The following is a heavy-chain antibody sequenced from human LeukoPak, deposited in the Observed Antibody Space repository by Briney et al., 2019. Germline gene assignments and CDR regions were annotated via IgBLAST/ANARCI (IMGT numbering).Heavy chain of an antibody. D-gene: IGHD6-13*01. J-gene: IGHJ4*02. CDR2: IKQDGSEK. CDR1: GFTFSNYW. Sequence: PGGSLRLSCAASGFTFSNYWMSWVRQAPGKGLEWVANIKQDGSEKYYVDSVKGRFTISRDNAKNSLYLQMNSLRAEDTAVYYCARDQIPTKYSSSWYDSDWGQGTLVTVSS. V-gene: IGHV3-7*01. CDR3: ARDQIPTKYSSSWYDSD.